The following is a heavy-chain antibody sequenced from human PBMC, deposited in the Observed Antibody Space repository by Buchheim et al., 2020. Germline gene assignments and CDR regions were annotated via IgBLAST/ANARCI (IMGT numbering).Heavy chain of an antibody. D-gene: IGHD2-2*01. CDR1: GFTFSSYA. V-gene: IGHV3-23*01. CDR2: ISGSTGST. Sequence: EVQLLESGGGLVQPGGSLRLSCAASGFTFSSYAMSWVRQAPGKGLEWVSVISGSTGSTYYVDSVKGRFTISRDNSKNTLYLQMSSLRAEDTAVYYCAKDPYCSSTSCYLSRNYYYYGMDVWGQGTT. J-gene: IGHJ6*02. CDR3: AKDPYCSSTSCYLSRNYYYYGMDV.